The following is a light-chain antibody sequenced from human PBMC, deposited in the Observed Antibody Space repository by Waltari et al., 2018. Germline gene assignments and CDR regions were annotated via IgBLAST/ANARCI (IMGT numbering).Light chain of an antibody. CDR3: QHYESLPVT. CDR2: HAS. V-gene: IGKV3-20*01. J-gene: IGKJ1*01. CDR1: QSLRIY. Sequence: EIVLTQSPGPLSLSPGERATLSCRASQSLRIYLAWYQQNPGQAPRLLIYHASSRATGIPDRFSGSGSGTDFSLTISRLEPEDFAVYYCQHYESLPVTFGQGTKVEIK.